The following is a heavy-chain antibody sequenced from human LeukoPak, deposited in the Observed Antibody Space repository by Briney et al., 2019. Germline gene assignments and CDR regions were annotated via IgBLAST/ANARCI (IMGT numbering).Heavy chain of an antibody. CDR1: GYTFTNYD. CDR2: MNPNSGNT. V-gene: IGHV1-8*02. D-gene: IGHD3-10*01. J-gene: IGHJ6*02. CDR3: AIKPNSGYYYYGMDV. Sequence: ASVKVSCKASGYTFTNYDINWVRQASGQGLEWMGWMNPNSGNTGYAQKFQGRVTMTRNTSISTAYMELSSLRSEDTAVYYCAIKPNSGYYYYGMDVWGQGTTVTVSS.